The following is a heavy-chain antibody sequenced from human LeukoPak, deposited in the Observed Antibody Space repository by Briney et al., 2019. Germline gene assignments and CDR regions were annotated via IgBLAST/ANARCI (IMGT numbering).Heavy chain of an antibody. Sequence: SETLSLTCTVSGASISSYYWSWIRQPPGRGLEWIGYIYYSGSTNYNPSLKSRVTISLDTSKNQFSLKLRSVTAADTAVYYCATLTGYSSESWFDPWGQGILVTVSS. CDR3: ATLTGYSSESWFDP. CDR2: IYYSGST. V-gene: IGHV4-59*01. D-gene: IGHD3-9*01. CDR1: GASISSYY. J-gene: IGHJ5*02.